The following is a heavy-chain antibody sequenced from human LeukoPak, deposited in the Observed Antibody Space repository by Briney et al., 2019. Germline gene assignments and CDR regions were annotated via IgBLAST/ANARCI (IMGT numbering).Heavy chain of an antibody. CDR3: ARGSVISVAVYYFDY. CDR1: GGSISSYY. CDR2: IYTSGST. J-gene: IGHJ4*02. D-gene: IGHD2-21*01. Sequence: SETLSLTCTVSGGSISSYYWSWIRRPAGKGLEWIGRIYTSGSTNYNPSLKSRVTMSVDTFKNQFSLKLSSVTAADTAVYYYARGSVISVAVYYFDYWGQGTLVTVSS. V-gene: IGHV4-4*07.